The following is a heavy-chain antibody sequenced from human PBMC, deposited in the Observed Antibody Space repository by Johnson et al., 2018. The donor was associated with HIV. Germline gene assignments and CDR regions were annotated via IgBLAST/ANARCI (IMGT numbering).Heavy chain of an antibody. V-gene: IGHV3-30-3*01. CDR3: ARVGGSWMLDAFDI. J-gene: IGHJ3*02. Sequence: QVQLVESGGGVVQPGRSLRLSCAASGFTFINYALHWVRQAPGRGLEWVALISHDGSNKYYADFVKGRFTISRDNSKNTLYLQMNSLRAGDSAVYYCARVGGSWMLDAFDIWGQGTVVTVSS. CDR2: ISHDGSNK. CDR1: GFTFINYA. D-gene: IGHD3-10*01.